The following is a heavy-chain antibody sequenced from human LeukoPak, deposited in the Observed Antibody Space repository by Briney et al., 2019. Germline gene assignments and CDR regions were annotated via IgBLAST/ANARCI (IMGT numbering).Heavy chain of an antibody. CDR3: ASWEAVVPADADVTSGLDV. CDR1: VGSFSGYY. Sequence: SETLSLTCAVSVGSFSGYYWSWIRQPPGKGLEWLGEINHSGSTNYNPSLKSRVTMSVDTSKNQFSLKLSSVTAADTAVYYCASWEAVVPADADVTSGLDVWGQGTTVTVSS. CDR2: INHSGST. D-gene: IGHD2-2*01. J-gene: IGHJ6*02. V-gene: IGHV4-34*01.